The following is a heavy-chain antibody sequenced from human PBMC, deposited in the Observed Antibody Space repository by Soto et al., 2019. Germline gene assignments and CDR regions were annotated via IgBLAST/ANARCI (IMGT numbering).Heavy chain of an antibody. V-gene: IGHV3-21*01. D-gene: IGHD2-2*01. CDR3: ARFEYQLPTLYFDY. J-gene: IGHJ4*02. CDR2: ISSDANSI. Sequence: PEGSLRLSCAASGFTLSSYSMNWVRQAPGKGLEWVSSISSDANSIYYADSVKGRFTVSRDNAKNSLSLQMNSLRAEDTAVYYCARFEYQLPTLYFDYWGQGTLVTVSS. CDR1: GFTLSSYS.